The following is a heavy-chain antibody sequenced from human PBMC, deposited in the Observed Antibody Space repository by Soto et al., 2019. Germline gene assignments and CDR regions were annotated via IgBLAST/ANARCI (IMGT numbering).Heavy chain of an antibody. CDR3: ARNGNAFDV. Sequence: EVQLVESGGGLVKPGGSLRLSCAASGFTFRIYTMNWVRQAPGKGLEWVSSVSTSSTYIYYGDSVKGRFTISRDKAKNSLYLQMNSLRAEDTAVYYCARNGNAFDVWGQGTMVTVSS. D-gene: IGHD1-26*01. V-gene: IGHV3-21*01. J-gene: IGHJ3*01. CDR2: VSTSSTYI. CDR1: GFTFRIYT.